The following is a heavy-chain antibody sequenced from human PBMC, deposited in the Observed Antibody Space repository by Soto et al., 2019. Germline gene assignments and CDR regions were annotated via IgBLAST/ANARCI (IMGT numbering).Heavy chain of an antibody. D-gene: IGHD2-15*01. CDR2: IKQGGSEK. V-gene: IGHV3-7*04. Sequence: EVQLVESGGGLVQPGGSMRLSCAASGFTFSSYWMSWVRQAPGKGLEWVANIKQGGSEKYYVDSVKGRFTISRDNARNSLYLQMNSLRAEDTAVYYCARGGVVVAATVDYWGQGTLVTVSA. CDR1: GFTFSSYW. CDR3: ARGGVVVAATVDY. J-gene: IGHJ4*02.